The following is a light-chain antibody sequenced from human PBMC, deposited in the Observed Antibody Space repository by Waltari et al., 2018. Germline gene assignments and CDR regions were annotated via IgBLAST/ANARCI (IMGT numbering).Light chain of an antibody. CDR2: GAS. V-gene: IGKV3-20*01. CDR3: QQYYITPLS. J-gene: IGKJ4*01. CDR1: QSVGSSF. Sequence: EFVLTQSPGTLSLSPGETATLSCRASQSVGSSFLSWYQQKPGQSPKLLLYGASNRAAGIPDRFSGSGSGTDFTLTISRLEPEDFAVYYCQQYYITPLSFGGGTRVEIK.